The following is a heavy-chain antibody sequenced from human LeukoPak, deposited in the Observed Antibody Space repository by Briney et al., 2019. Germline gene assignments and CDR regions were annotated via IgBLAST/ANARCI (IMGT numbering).Heavy chain of an antibody. Sequence: GGSLRLSCSASGFTFRSYAIHWVRQAPGKGLEWVSAISGSGGSTYYADSVKGRFTISRDNSKNTLYLQMNSLRAEDTAVYYCAKDYDSSGYYDYWGQGTLVTVSS. CDR3: AKDYDSSGYYDY. V-gene: IGHV3-23*01. J-gene: IGHJ4*02. D-gene: IGHD3-22*01. CDR2: ISGSGGST. CDR1: GFTFRSYA.